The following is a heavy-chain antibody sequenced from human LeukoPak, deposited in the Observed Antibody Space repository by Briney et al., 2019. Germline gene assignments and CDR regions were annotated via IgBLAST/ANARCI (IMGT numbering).Heavy chain of an antibody. CDR1: GFTFSSYA. D-gene: IGHD2-8*01. CDR2: ISGSGGST. Sequence: PGGSLRLSCAASGFTFSSYAMSWARQAPGKGLEWVSGISGSGGSTYYADSVKGRFTISRDNSKNTLYLQMNSLRVEDTAVYYCAKDLGMVWYFDLWGRGTLVTVSS. CDR3: AKDLGMVWYFDL. J-gene: IGHJ2*01. V-gene: IGHV3-23*01.